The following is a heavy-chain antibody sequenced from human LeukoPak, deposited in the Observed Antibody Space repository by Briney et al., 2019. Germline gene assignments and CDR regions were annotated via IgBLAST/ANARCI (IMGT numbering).Heavy chain of an antibody. J-gene: IGHJ4*02. V-gene: IGHV4-4*02. D-gene: IGHD6-13*01. CDR3: ARTPAGFSSSWGAPRWSVDY. CDR1: GGSISRYY. CDR2: IYHSGST. Sequence: SETLSLTCTVSGGSISRYYWSWVRQPPGKGLEWIGEIYHSGSTNYNPSLKSRVTISVDKSKNQFSLKLSSVTAADTAVYYCARTPAGFSSSWGAPRWSVDYWGQGTLVTVSS.